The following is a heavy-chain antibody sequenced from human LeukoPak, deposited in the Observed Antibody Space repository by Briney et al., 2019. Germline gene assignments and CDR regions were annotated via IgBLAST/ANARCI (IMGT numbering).Heavy chain of an antibody. J-gene: IGHJ4*02. Sequence: SETLSLTCTLSRYSISSYYWSWIRQPPGKGLEWIGYIYYSRSTSYNPSLKSRVTISVDTAKNQFSLKLASVTATGTAMYYCALGLGELSFPFDYWGQGTLVTVSS. CDR2: IYYSRST. V-gene: IGHV4-59*01. D-gene: IGHD3-16*02. CDR1: RYSISSYY. CDR3: ALGLGELSFPFDY.